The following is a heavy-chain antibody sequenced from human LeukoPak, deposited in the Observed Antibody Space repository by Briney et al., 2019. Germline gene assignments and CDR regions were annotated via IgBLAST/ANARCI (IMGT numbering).Heavy chain of an antibody. CDR3: ARGIAAEGY. V-gene: IGHV4-59*01. Sequence: KSSETLSLTCTVSGGSISSYYWSWIRQPPGKGLEWIGYIYYSGSTNYNPSLKSRVTISVDTSKNQFSLKLSSVTAADTAVYYCARGIAAEGYWGQGTLVTVSS. J-gene: IGHJ4*02. D-gene: IGHD6-13*01. CDR1: GGSISSYY. CDR2: IYYSGST.